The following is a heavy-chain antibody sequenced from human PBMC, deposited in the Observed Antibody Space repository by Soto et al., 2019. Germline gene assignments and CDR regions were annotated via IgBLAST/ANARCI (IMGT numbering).Heavy chain of an antibody. CDR3: AREDDGGDRDYYGLDV. D-gene: IGHD2-21*02. J-gene: IGHJ6*04. CDR1: GGSISYEYYH. CDR2: IHYSGSI. V-gene: IGHV4-30-4*08. Sequence: QVQLQQSGPGLVKPSQTLSLTCTVSGGSISYEYYHWTWIRQSPGKGLEWIGYIHYSGSIIYNPSLKSRVTISVDTSKTPFSLQLSSVTAADTAVYFCAREDDGGDRDYYGLDVWGKGTTVTVS.